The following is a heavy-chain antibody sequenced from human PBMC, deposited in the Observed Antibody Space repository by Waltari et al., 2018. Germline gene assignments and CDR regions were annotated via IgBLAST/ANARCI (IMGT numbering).Heavy chain of an antibody. J-gene: IGHJ4*02. CDR3: ARDSGSYPY. D-gene: IGHD1-26*01. Sequence: EVQLVESGRGLVKPGVSLRLSCAASGCTFSSYSMNWVRQAPGKGMEWVSSISSSSSYIYYADSVKGRFTISRDNAKNSLYLQMNSLRAEDTAMYYCARDSGSYPYWGQGTLVTVSS. CDR2: ISSSSSYI. V-gene: IGHV3-21*01. CDR1: GCTFSSYS.